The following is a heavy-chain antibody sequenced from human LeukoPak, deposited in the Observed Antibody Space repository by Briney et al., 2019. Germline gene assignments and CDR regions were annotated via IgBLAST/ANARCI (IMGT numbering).Heavy chain of an antibody. J-gene: IGHJ5*02. V-gene: IGHV4-61*02. D-gene: IGHD3-10*01. CDR2: IYTSGST. CDR1: GGSISSGSYY. Sequence: PSETLSLTCTVSGGSISSGSYYWSWIRQPAGKGLEWIGRIYTSGSTNYNPSLKSRVTISVDTSKNQFSLKLSSVTAADTAVYYCARHVTARVRGVMGWFDPWGQGTLVTVSS. CDR3: ARHVTARVRGVMGWFDP.